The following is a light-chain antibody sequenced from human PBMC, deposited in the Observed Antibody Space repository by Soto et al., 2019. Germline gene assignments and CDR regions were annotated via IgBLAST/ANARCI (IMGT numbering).Light chain of an antibody. CDR3: GTWDSSLTVWV. CDR2: ENN. Sequence: QSVLTQPPSVSAAPGQTVTISCAGSSSNIGNNFVSWYQQLPGTAPKLLIYENNKRPSGIPDRFSGSKSGTSASLGITGLQTGDEAVYYCGTWDSSLTVWVFGGGTKLTLL. J-gene: IGLJ3*02. CDR1: SSNIGNNF. V-gene: IGLV1-51*02.